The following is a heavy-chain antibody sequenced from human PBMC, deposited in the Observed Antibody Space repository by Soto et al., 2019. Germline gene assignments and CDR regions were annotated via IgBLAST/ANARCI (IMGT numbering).Heavy chain of an antibody. CDR3: ARQGFGELHGLGDV. CDR2: MGYNGFT. CDR1: GGPMNNYY. D-gene: IGHD3-10*01. Sequence: QVQLQESGPGLVKPSETLSLTCTISGGPMNNYYCSWFRQPRGQGLEWIGYMGYNGFTRYNHSLRSRVAISLDTAKNQFSLNLSSVTAADTALYYCARQGFGELHGLGDVWGQGITVTVSS. J-gene: IGHJ6*02. V-gene: IGHV4-59*08.